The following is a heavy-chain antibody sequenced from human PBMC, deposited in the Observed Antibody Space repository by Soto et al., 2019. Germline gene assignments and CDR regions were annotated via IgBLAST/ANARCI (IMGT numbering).Heavy chain of an antibody. D-gene: IGHD4-17*01. CDR1: GFTFSSYG. CDR2: IWYDGSNK. J-gene: IGHJ6*03. CDR3: ARDRLLEQGGYDRGDYGDYPGGYYYYYMDV. Sequence: GGSLRLSCAASGFTFSSYGMHWVRQAPGKGLEWVAVIWYDGSNKYYADSVKGRFTISRDNSKNTLYLQMNSLRAEDTAVYYCARDRLLEQGGYDRGDYGDYPGGYYYYYMDVWGKGTTVTVSS. V-gene: IGHV3-33*01.